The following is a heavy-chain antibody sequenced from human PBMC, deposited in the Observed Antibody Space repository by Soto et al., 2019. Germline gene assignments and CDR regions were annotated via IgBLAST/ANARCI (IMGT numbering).Heavy chain of an antibody. CDR2: IIPILGRA. CDR1: GGTFSSYT. V-gene: IGHV1-69*02. D-gene: IGHD2-15*01. J-gene: IGHJ4*02. CDR3: AIRVSRGYCSGGSCPPTFDY. Sequence: QVQLVQSGAELKKPGSSVKVSCTASGGTFSSYTISWVRQAPGQGLEWMGRIIPILGRANYAQKFQGRVTITEDKPTITGYMELSSLRSEDTAVDYGAIRVSRGYCSGGSCPPTFDYWVQGSLVTVSS.